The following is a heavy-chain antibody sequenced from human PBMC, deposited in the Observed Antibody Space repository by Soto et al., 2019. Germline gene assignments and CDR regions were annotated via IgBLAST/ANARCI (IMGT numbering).Heavy chain of an antibody. Sequence: PGGSLRLSCAASGFTFSNAWMSWVRQAPGKGLEWVGRIKSKTDGGTTDYAAPVKGRFTISRDDSKNTLYLQMNSLKTEDTAVYYCTTVVLYYDFWSGYYTGDYYGMDVWGQGTTVTVSS. J-gene: IGHJ6*02. V-gene: IGHV3-15*01. D-gene: IGHD3-3*01. CDR2: IKSKTDGGTT. CDR3: TTVVLYYDFWSGYYTGDYYGMDV. CDR1: GFTFSNAW.